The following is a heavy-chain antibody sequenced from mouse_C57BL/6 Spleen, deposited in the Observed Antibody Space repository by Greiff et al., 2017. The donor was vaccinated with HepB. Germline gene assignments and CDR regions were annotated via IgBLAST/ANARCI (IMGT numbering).Heavy chain of an antibody. Sequence: VQLQQPGAELVKPGASVKLSCKASGYTFTSYWMHWVKQRPGQGLEWIGMIHPNSGSTNYNEKFKSKATLTVDKSSSTAYMQLSSLTSEDSAVYYCATYYGNSYYFDYWGQGTTLTVSS. D-gene: IGHD2-1*01. J-gene: IGHJ2*01. CDR3: ATYYGNSYYFDY. CDR1: GYTFTSYW. V-gene: IGHV1-64*01. CDR2: IHPNSGST.